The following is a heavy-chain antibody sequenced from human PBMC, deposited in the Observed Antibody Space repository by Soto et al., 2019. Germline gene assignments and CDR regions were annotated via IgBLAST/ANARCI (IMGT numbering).Heavy chain of an antibody. J-gene: IGHJ5*02. D-gene: IGHD6-6*01. CDR3: ARIGEQIVENWFDP. Sequence: GESLKISCTGSGYSFTSYWISWVRQMPGKGLEWMGRIDPSDSYTNYSPSFQGHVTISAXXXIXXXYXQXXXLKASDTAMCYCARIGEQIVENWFDPWGQGTMVTVSS. CDR2: IDPSDSYT. V-gene: IGHV5-10-1*01. CDR1: GYSFTSYW.